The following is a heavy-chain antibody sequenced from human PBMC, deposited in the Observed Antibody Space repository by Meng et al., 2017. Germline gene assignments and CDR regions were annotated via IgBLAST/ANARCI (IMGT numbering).Heavy chain of an antibody. Sequence: EVQLGECGGGLVQAGGSLRLSCTASGLTFRNYWMHWVRQAPGKGLVWVSRIKPDGTMTVYADSVKGRFTISRDNAKNTLYLQMNSLRSDDTAVYYCARSDWFDPWGQGTVVTVSS. J-gene: IGHJ5*02. CDR2: IKPDGTMT. CDR1: GLTFRNYW. CDR3: ARSDWFDP. V-gene: IGHV3-74*01.